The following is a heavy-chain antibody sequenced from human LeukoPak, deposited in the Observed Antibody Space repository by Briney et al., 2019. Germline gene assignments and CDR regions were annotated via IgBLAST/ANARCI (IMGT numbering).Heavy chain of an antibody. V-gene: IGHV1-8*01. CDR2: MNPKNGAT. Sequence: ASVKVSCKASGYTFTSYGINWVRQATGQGLEWMGWMNPKNGATGYAQKFQGGVTMTRDTSIGTAYMELSSLVSEDTAAYYCARMDRLSATPTTDWFDPWGQGTLVTVSS. D-gene: IGHD3-16*02. CDR3: ARMDRLSATPTTDWFDP. J-gene: IGHJ5*02. CDR1: GYTFTSYG.